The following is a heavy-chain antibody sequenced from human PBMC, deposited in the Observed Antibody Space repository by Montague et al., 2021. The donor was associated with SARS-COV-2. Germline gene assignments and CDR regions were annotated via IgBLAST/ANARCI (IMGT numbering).Heavy chain of an antibody. J-gene: IGHJ6*02. CDR2: IHGRGDGT. V-gene: IGHV3-23*01. Sequence: LSLSCAASGFTFSTYGMYWVRQPPGKGLEWVSEIHGRGDGTYYADSVKGRFTISRDNSKNTLYLQMNSLRGEDTAVYYCARDQNYGMDVWGQGTTVIVSS. CDR3: ARDQNYGMDV. CDR1: GFTFSTYG.